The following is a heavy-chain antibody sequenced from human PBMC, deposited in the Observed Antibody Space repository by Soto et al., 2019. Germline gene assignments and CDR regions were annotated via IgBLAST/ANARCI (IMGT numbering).Heavy chain of an antibody. CDR1: GFNFGTFW. Sequence: KLVESGGGLVQPGGSLRLSCAASGFNFGTFWMSWVRQAPGKGLERVASIKEDGSEAYYVDSVKGRFTISRDNAKNSLYLQLNSLGVEDTAIYYCAREWQSSFCSPTTCYFYGMDVWGQGTTVTVSS. J-gene: IGHJ6*02. V-gene: IGHV3-7*01. CDR2: IKEDGSEA. CDR3: AREWQSSFCSPTTCYFYGMDV. D-gene: IGHD2-21*01.